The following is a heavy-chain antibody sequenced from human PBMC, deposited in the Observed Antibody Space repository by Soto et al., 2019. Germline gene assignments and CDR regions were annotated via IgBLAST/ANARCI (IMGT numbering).Heavy chain of an antibody. CDR2: SSCSGRT. CDR1: GDTFSGFAY. CDR3: ARSGVTGIVVPSNLFGP. D-gene: IGHD2-21*02. J-gene: IGHJ5*02. V-gene: IGHV4-38-2*01. Sequence: SETLSLTCAVSGDTFSGFAYCSCLRPFPGRVLGGFACSSCSGRTYYDPSVNNRFTLSLDTSQNQLSLQLHTLTAADTAIYYCARSGVTGIVVPSNLFGPWGQGTQVTVSS.